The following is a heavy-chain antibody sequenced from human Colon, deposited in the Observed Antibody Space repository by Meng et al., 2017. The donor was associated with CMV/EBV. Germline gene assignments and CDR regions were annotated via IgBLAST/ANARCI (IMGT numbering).Heavy chain of an antibody. D-gene: IGHD2-2*01. V-gene: IGHV4-38-2*02. CDR3: ARENSTSTGGFDF. J-gene: IGHJ4*02. Sequence: GSLRLSCSVSGFSISRDYYWGWVRQPPGKEPEWIGSIYYRGSTHYNPSLKSRVTISPDTSKNQFSLKLRSLTAADTAVYYCARENSTSTGGFDFWGQGTLVTVSS. CDR2: IYYRGST. CDR1: GFSISRDYY.